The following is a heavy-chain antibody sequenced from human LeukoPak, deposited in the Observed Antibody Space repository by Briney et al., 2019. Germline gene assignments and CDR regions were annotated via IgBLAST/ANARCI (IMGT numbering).Heavy chain of an antibody. CDR3: ANSLVP. D-gene: IGHD2-21*01. CDR2: MSGSGDST. Sequence: PGGSLRLSCAASGFTVSSNYMSWVRQAPGKGLEWVSAMSGSGDSTYYADSVKGRFTISRDNSKNTLYLQMNSLRAEDTAVYYCANSLVPWGQGTLVTVSS. J-gene: IGHJ5*02. CDR1: GFTVSSNY. V-gene: IGHV3-23*01.